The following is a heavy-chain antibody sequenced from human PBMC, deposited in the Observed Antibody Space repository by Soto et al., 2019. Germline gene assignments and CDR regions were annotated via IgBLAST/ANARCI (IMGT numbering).Heavy chain of an antibody. CDR1: GFTFSSYS. J-gene: IGHJ4*02. V-gene: IGHV3-21*04. CDR3: AKGGPYSSSWYYFDY. Sequence: GGSLRLSCAASGFTFSSYSMNWVRQAPGKGLEWVSSISSSSSYIYYADSVKGRFTISRDNTKNSLYLQMNSLRAEDTALYYCAKGGPYSSSWYYFDYWGQGTLVTVSS. CDR2: ISSSSSYI. D-gene: IGHD6-13*01.